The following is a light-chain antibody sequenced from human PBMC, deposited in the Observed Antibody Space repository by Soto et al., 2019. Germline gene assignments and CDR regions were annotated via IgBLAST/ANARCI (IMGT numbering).Light chain of an antibody. CDR1: SSNIGSNY. V-gene: IGLV1-47*01. Sequence: QSALTQPPSASGTPGQRVTISCSGSSSNIGSNYVYWYQQLPGTAPKLLIYRNNQRSSWVPDRISGSKSGTSASLAISGLRSEYEADYYCAAWDDSLSVVFGGGTKLTVL. J-gene: IGLJ3*02. CDR3: AAWDDSLSVV. CDR2: RNN.